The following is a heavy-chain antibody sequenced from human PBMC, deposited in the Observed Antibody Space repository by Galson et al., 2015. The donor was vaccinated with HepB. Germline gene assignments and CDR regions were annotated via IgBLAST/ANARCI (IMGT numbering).Heavy chain of an antibody. J-gene: IGHJ6*02. Sequence: SLRLSCAASGFTFSSYGMHWVRQAPGKGLEWVAVIWYDGSNKYYADSVKGRFTISRGNSKNTLYLQMNSLRAEDTAVYYCAREERAVVRVVFPVDVWGQGTTVTVSS. V-gene: IGHV3-33*08. CDR2: IWYDGSNK. D-gene: IGHD3-10*01. CDR3: AREERAVVRVVFPVDV. CDR1: GFTFSSYG.